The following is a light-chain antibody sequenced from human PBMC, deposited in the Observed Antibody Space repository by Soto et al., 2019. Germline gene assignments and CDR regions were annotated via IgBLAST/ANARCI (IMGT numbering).Light chain of an antibody. CDR2: DAS. CDR1: QSVSNNF. Sequence: ELVLTQSPSTLSLSPGERATLSCGASQSVSNNFLAWHQQRPGLAPRLLIYDASRRATGIPDRFSGSGSGTDFTLTITKLEPEDFAVYYCQQYGTLPVTFGGGTKVELK. J-gene: IGKJ4*01. CDR3: QQYGTLPVT. V-gene: IGKV3D-20*01.